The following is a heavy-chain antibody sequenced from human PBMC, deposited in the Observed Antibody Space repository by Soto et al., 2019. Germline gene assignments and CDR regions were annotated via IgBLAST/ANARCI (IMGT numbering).Heavy chain of an antibody. D-gene: IGHD3-10*01. J-gene: IGHJ6*02. CDR1: GYTLTELS. CDR3: ATVGPTMVRGVIKNYYYYGMDV. CDR2: FDPEDGET. V-gene: IGHV1-24*01. Sequence: ASVKVSCKVSGYTLTELSMHWVRQAPGKGLEWMGGFDPEDGETIYAQKFQGRVTMTEDTSTDTAYMELSSLRSEDTAVYYCATVGPTMVRGVIKNYYYYGMDVWGQGTTVTVSS.